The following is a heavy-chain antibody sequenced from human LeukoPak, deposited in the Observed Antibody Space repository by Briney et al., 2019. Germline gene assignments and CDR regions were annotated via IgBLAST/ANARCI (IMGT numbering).Heavy chain of an antibody. Sequence: SETLSLTCAVYGGSFSGYYWSWIRQPPGKGLEWIGEINHSGATNYNVSFKTRATVSVDTSKNHFSLQLTSVTAAVTAVYYCAGSRVFSGGHWHNWFDPWGQGTLVTVSS. CDR3: AGSRVFSGGHWHNWFDP. V-gene: IGHV4-34*01. CDR2: INHSGAT. D-gene: IGHD6-19*01. J-gene: IGHJ5*02. CDR1: GGSFSGYY.